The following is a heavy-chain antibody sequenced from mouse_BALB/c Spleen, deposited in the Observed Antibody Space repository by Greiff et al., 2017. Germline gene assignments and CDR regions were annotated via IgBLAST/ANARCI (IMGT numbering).Heavy chain of an antibody. J-gene: IGHJ3*01. D-gene: IGHD2-10*02. CDR2: ISDGGSYT. CDR1: GFTFSDYY. CDR3: ASAYEFAY. V-gene: IGHV5-4*02. Sequence: EVKLQESGGGLVKPGGSLKLSCAASGFTFSDYYMYWVRQTPEKRLEWVATISDGGSYTYYPDSVKGRFTISRDNAKNNLYLQMSSLKSEDTAMYYCASAYEFAYWGQGTLVTVSA.